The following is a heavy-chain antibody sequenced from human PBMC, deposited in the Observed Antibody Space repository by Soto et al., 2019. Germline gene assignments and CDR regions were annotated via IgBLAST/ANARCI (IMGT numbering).Heavy chain of an antibody. J-gene: IGHJ6*02. Sequence: VQLVESGGGLVQPGGSLRLSCAASGFTFSSYSMNWVRQAPGKGLEWVSYISSSSSTIYYADSVKGRFTISRDNAKNSLYLQMNSLRDEDTAVYYCARDPDYDFWSGYYPGYYYYGMDVWGQGTTVTVSS. V-gene: IGHV3-48*02. CDR3: ARDPDYDFWSGYYPGYYYYGMDV. D-gene: IGHD3-3*01. CDR2: ISSSSSTI. CDR1: GFTFSSYS.